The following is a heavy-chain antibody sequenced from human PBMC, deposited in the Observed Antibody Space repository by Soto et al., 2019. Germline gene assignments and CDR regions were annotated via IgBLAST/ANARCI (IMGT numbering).Heavy chain of an antibody. CDR3: AIDRGYCSGGSCWTHFDY. CDR1: GYTFTSYG. CDR2: ISAYNGNT. Sequence: QVQLVQSGAEVKKPGASVKVSCKASGYTFTSYGISWVRQAPGQGLEWMGWISAYNGNTNYAQKLQGRVTMTTDTSTTTAYMELRSLRSDDTALYYSAIDRGYCSGGSCWTHFDYWGQGTLVTVSS. D-gene: IGHD2-15*01. V-gene: IGHV1-18*01. J-gene: IGHJ4*02.